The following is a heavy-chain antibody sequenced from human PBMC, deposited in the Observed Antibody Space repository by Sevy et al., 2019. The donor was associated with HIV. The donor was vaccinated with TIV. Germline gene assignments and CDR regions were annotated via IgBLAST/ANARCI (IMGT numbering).Heavy chain of an antibody. V-gene: IGHV3-49*03. Sequence: GGSLRLSCTASGFTFGDNAMSWFRQAPGKGLEWVGFIRSKAYGGTTKYAASVKGRFTISRDDSKSIAYLQMNSLKTEDTAVYYCTTHDIMVRGADYYYYGMDVWGQGTTVTVSS. J-gene: IGHJ6*02. D-gene: IGHD3-10*01. CDR2: IRSKAYGGTT. CDR3: TTHDIMVRGADYYYYGMDV. CDR1: GFTFGDNA.